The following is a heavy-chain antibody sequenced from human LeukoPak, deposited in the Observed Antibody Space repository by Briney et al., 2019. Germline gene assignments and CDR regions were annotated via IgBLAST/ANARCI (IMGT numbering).Heavy chain of an antibody. J-gene: IGHJ6*03. CDR2: IRINGSYK. CDR1: GFTFNSYS. V-gene: IGHV3-30*02. D-gene: IGHD2-15*01. Sequence: GGSLRLSCAASGFTFNSYSMHWVRQAPGKGLEWVAFIRINGSYKYYADSVKGRFTISRDTSKNTLYLQMNSLRAEDRAVYYWLKVRLGYCTGGNCSCSGKPMDVWGKGTTVTISS. CDR3: LKVRLGYCTGGNCSCSGKPMDV.